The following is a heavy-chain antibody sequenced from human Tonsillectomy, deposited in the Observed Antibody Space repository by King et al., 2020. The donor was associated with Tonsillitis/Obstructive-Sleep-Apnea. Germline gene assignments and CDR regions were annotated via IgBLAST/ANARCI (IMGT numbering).Heavy chain of an antibody. CDR2: ISYDGSNK. Sequence: VQLVESGGGVVQPGRSLRLSCAVSGFTFSSYGMHWVRQAPGKGLEWVAVISYDGSNKYYADSVKGRFTISRDNSKNTLYLQMNSLRAEDTAVYYGAKVTLRFLSQPFDAFDIWGQGTMVTVSS. V-gene: IGHV3-30*18. CDR1: GFTFSSYG. D-gene: IGHD3-3*01. J-gene: IGHJ3*02. CDR3: AKVTLRFLSQPFDAFDI.